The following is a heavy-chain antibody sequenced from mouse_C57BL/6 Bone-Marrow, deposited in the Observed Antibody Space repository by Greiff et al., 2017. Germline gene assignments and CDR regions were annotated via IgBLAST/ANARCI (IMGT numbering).Heavy chain of an antibody. CDR1: GYTFTSYW. V-gene: IGHV1-69*01. D-gene: IGHD1-1*01. CDR2: IDPSDSYT. CDR3: ARREASSYEGAY. Sequence: QVQLQQPGAELVMPGASVKLSCKASGYTFTSYWMHWVKQRPGQGLEWIGEIDPSDSYTNYNQKFKGKSTLTVDKSSSTAYMQLSSLTSEDSAVVYCARREASSYEGAYWGQGTTLTVSS. J-gene: IGHJ2*01.